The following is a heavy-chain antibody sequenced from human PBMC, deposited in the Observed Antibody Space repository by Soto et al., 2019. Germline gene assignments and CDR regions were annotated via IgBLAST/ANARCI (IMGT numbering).Heavy chain of an antibody. CDR3: VCGGNFFVY. J-gene: IGHJ4*02. CDR1: GFTFSTRW. V-gene: IGHV3-7*01. D-gene: IGHD3-16*01. CDR2: INQDGSER. Sequence: EVQLVESGGGLVQPGGSLRLSCAASGFTFSTRWMTWVRQPPGKGLEWVANINQDGSERYYVDSVRGRFTISRDNAKNSLYLQMNSLRAEDTAVYYCVCGGNFFVYWGQGTLVTVSP.